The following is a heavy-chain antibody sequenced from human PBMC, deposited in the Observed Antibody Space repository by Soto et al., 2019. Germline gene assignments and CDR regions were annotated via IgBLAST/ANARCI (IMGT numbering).Heavy chain of an antibody. CDR1: GGSISSGDYY. CDR2: IYYSGST. J-gene: IGHJ4*02. CDR3: ARWPQLKPRFDY. V-gene: IGHV4-31*03. D-gene: IGHD1-1*01. Sequence: QVQLQESGPGLVKPSQTLSLTCTVSGGSISSGDYYWSWIRQHPGKGLEWIGYIYYSGSTYYNPALKSRVTISVNTSKNQFSRKLSSVTAADTAVYYCARWPQLKPRFDYWGQGTLVTVSS.